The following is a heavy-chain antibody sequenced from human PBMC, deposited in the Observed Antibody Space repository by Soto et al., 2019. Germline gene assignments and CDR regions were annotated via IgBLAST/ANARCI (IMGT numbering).Heavy chain of an antibody. V-gene: IGHV3-23*01. CDR2: ISVSGANT. D-gene: IGHD3-10*01. Sequence: GGSLRLSCAASGFTFSTYAMSWVRQAPGEGLEWVSGISVSGANTYYADSVKGRFTISRDNSKNTLYLQMNNLRAEDTAVYYCADGGEWAFNFVYWGQGTQVTVSS. J-gene: IGHJ4*02. CDR1: GFTFSTYA. CDR3: ADGGEWAFNFVY.